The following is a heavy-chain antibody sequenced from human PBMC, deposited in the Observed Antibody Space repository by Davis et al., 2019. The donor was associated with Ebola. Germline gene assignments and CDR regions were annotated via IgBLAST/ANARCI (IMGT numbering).Heavy chain of an antibody. J-gene: IGHJ6*02. D-gene: IGHD6-13*01. CDR3: TSDTGYSSSWFYYYYGMDV. Sequence: GESLKISCAASGFTFSDYYMSWIRQAPGKGLEWVSYISSSGSTIYYADSVKGRFTISRDNAKNSLYLQMNSLKTEDTAVYYCTSDTGYSSSWFYYYYGMDVWGQGTTVTVSS. V-gene: IGHV3-11*01. CDR2: ISSSGSTI. CDR1: GFTFSDYY.